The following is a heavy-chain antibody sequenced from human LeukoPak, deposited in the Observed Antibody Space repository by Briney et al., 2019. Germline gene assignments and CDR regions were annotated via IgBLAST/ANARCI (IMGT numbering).Heavy chain of an antibody. V-gene: IGHV3-21*01. D-gene: IGHD3-10*01. J-gene: IGHJ4*02. CDR2: ISSSSSYI. CDR1: GFTFSSYS. Sequence: PGGSLRLSCAASGFTFSSYSMNWVRQAPGKGLEWVSSISSSSSYIYYADSVKGRFTISRDNAKNSLYLQMNSLRAEDTAVYYCARVSYGRGAYDYWGQGTLVTVSS. CDR3: ARVSYGRGAYDY.